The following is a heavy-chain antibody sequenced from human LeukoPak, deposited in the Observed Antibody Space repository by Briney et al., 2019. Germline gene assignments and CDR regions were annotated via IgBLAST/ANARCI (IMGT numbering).Heavy chain of an antibody. CDR2: IIPIFGTA. D-gene: IGHD1-26*01. CDR1: GGTFSSYA. CDR3: ARYRSGELDAFDI. V-gene: IGHV1-69*01. Sequence: SVKVSCKASGGTFSSYAISWVRQAPGQGLEWMGGIIPIFGTANYAQKFQGRVTITADESTSTAYMELSSLRSEDTAVYYCARYRSGELDAFDIWGQGTMVTVSS. J-gene: IGHJ3*02.